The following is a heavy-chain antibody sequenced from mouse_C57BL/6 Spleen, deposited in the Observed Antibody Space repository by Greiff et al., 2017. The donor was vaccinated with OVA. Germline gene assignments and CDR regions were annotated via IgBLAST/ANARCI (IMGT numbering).Heavy chain of an antibody. J-gene: IGHJ2*01. CDR3: AREGKLGRGYFDY. CDR1: GYAFTNYL. Sequence: QVHVKQSGAELVRPGTSVKVSCKASGYAFTNYLIEWVKQRPGQGLEWIGVINPGSGGTNYNEKFKGKATLTADKSSSTAYMQLSSLTSEDSAVYFWAREGKLGRGYFDYWGQGTTLTVSS. D-gene: IGHD4-1*01. CDR2: INPGSGGT. V-gene: IGHV1-54*01.